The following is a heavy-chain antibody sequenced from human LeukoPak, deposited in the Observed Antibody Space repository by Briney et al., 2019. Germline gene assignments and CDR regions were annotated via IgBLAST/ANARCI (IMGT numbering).Heavy chain of an antibody. V-gene: IGHV3-21*01. D-gene: IGHD3/OR15-3a*01. CDR1: EFPFSGYK. CDR3: VRVGQFVVKDALDV. Sequence: GGSLRLSCGASEFPFSGYKMIWVRQAPGKGLEWVSFISSGGTDIYYADSVKGRFAVTRDNAEKSLALQMNSLRAEDTAVDYCVRVGQFVVKDALDVWGQGTAVTVSS. J-gene: IGHJ3*01. CDR2: ISSGGTDI.